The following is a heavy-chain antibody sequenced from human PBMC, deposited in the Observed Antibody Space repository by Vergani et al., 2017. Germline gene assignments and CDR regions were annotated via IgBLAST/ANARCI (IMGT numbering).Heavy chain of an antibody. CDR3: ASGKYYSDSTSHFRGRYFDV. J-gene: IGHJ2*01. V-gene: IGHV4-39*01. D-gene: IGHD3-16*01. CDR2: IYNSGNG. Sequence: QMQLQESGPGLVKASETLSLTCTVSGDSIISRSYYWGWIRQPPGKGLEWIGIIYNSGNGDSSSSLKSRVTISAETSKNQFSLRLTSVTAADTAVYYCASGKYYSDSTSHFRGRYFDVWGRGTLVTVPS. CDR1: GDSIISRSYY.